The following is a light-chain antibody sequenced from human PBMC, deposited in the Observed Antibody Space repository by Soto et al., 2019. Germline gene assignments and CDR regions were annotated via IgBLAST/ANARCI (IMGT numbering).Light chain of an antibody. CDR3: QQRGNWPVT. Sequence: EIVLTQSPATLSLSPGERATLSCRASQSVSSYFAWYQQKPGQAPRLLIYDASNRATGIPARFSGSRSGTDFTLTISSLEPDDFAVYYCQQRGNWPVTFGQGTRVDIK. CDR2: DAS. CDR1: QSVSSY. V-gene: IGKV3-11*01. J-gene: IGKJ1*01.